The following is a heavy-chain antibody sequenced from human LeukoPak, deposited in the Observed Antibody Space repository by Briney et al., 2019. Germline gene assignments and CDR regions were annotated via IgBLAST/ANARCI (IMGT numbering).Heavy chain of an antibody. CDR3: VGYCSGGSCSN. J-gene: IGHJ4*02. V-gene: IGHV3-30*04. CDR1: GCIVSSYA. Sequence: GGSLLVSCEAAGCIVSSYAMHWVGQAPGKGLEWVAVISYDGSNKYYADSVKGRFTISRDNSKNTLYLQMNSLRAEDTAVYYCVGYCSGGSCSNWGQGTLVTVSS. D-gene: IGHD2-15*01. CDR2: ISYDGSNK.